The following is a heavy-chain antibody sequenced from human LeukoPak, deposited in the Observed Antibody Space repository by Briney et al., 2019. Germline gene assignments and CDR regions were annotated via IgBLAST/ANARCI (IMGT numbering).Heavy chain of an antibody. J-gene: IGHJ4*02. CDR3: TRRYGDHSGWAGYHDS. V-gene: IGHV3-64*01. D-gene: IGHD6-19*01. CDR2: IRSDGSST. Sequence: GGSLGLSCVASGFSFSDYIMHWVRQAPGKGLEYVSAIRSDGSSTVYPNSVKGRFTISRDNSKSTWYLQLGSLRAEDTAVYYCTRRYGDHSGWAGYHDSWGQGTLVTVSS. CDR1: GFSFSDYI.